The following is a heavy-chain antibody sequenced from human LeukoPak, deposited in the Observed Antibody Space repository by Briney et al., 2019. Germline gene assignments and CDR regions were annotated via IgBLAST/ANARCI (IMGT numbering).Heavy chain of an antibody. D-gene: IGHD5-18*01. CDR1: GGSISSYY. CDR2: IYYSGST. V-gene: IGHV4-59*01. J-gene: IGHJ3*02. CDR3: ARVRGYSYGSDAFDI. Sequence: SETLSLTCIVSGGSISSYYWSWIRQPPGKGLEWIGYIYYSGSTNYNPSLKSRVTISVDTSKKQFSLKLSSVTAADTAVYYCARVRGYSYGSDAFDIWGQGTMVTVSS.